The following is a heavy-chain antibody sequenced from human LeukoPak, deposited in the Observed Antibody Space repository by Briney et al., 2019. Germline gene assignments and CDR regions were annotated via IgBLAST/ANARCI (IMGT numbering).Heavy chain of an antibody. Sequence: GGSLRLSCAASGFTFSSYAMHWVRQAPGKGLEWVAVISYDGSNKYYADSVKGRFTISRDNSKNTLYLQMNSLRAEDTAVYYCASPVGALDWGQGTLVTVSS. CDR3: ASPVGALD. D-gene: IGHD1-26*01. J-gene: IGHJ4*02. CDR2: ISYDGSNK. CDR1: GFTFSSYA. V-gene: IGHV3-30-3*01.